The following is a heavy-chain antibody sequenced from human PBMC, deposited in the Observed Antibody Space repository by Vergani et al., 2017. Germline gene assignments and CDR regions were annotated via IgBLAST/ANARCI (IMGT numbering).Heavy chain of an antibody. CDR3: AKQFFVSGNYLITY. J-gene: IGHJ4*02. CDR1: GFSFGDYA. CDR2: ISGSGVSA. Sequence: EVQLVESGGGLVPPGRSLRLSCAASGFSFGDYAMTWVRQAPGKGLEWVSGISGSGVSAYYTDSVKGRFTISRDNSKNMLFLQMNNLRTEDTAIYYCAKQFFVSGNYLITYGAQGTRVTVSS. V-gene: IGHV3-23*04. D-gene: IGHD3-10*01.